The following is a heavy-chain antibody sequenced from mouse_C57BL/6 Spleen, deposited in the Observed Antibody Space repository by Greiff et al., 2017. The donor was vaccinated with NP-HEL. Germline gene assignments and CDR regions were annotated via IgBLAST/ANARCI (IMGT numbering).Heavy chain of an antibody. D-gene: IGHD1-1*01. V-gene: IGHV1-55*01. CDR1: GYTFTSYW. J-gene: IGHJ2*01. CDR3: ARKYYYGSSYYFDY. CDR2: IYPGSGST. Sequence: VQRVESGAELVKPGASVKMSCKASGYTFTSYWITWVKQRPGQGLEWIGDIYPGSGSTNYNEKFKSKATLTVDTSSSTAYMQLSSLTSEDSAVYYCARKYYYGSSYYFDYWGQGTTLTVSS.